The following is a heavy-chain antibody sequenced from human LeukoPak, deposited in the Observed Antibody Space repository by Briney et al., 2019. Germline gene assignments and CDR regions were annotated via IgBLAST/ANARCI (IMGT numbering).Heavy chain of an antibody. CDR3: AREHYGSGSYKGFDP. Sequence: ASVKVSCKASGYTFTSYGISWVRQAPGQGLEWMGWISAHNGNTNYAQKLQGRVTMTTDTSTSTAYMELRSLRSDDTAVYYCAREHYGSGSYKGFDPWGQGTLVTVSS. V-gene: IGHV1-18*01. J-gene: IGHJ5*02. CDR1: GYTFTSYG. CDR2: ISAHNGNT. D-gene: IGHD3-10*01.